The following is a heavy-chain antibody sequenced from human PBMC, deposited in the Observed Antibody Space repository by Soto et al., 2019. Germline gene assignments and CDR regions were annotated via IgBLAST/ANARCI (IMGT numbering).Heavy chain of an antibody. CDR3: AAVTAGPLY. J-gene: IGHJ4*02. D-gene: IGHD2-21*02. CDR2: IKQDGSEK. Sequence: GSLRLSCAASGFTFSSYWMTWVRQAPGKGLEWVANIKQDGSEKYYVDSVKGRFTMSRDNAKNSLYLQMSSLRAEDTAVYYCAAVTAGPLYWGQGTLVTVSS. CDR1: GFTFSSYW. V-gene: IGHV3-7*01.